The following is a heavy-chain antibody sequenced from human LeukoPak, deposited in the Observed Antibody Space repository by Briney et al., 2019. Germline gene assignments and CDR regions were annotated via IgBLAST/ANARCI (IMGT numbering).Heavy chain of an antibody. J-gene: IGHJ4*02. Sequence: GASVKVSCKASGYTFTSYGISWVRQAPGQGREWMGWISAYNGNTNYAQKLQGRVTMTTDTSTSTAYMELRSLRSDDTAVYYCARVPEGLGVLLMNFDYWGQGTLVTVSS. V-gene: IGHV1-18*01. D-gene: IGHD1-26*01. CDR3: ARVPEGLGVLLMNFDY. CDR1: GYTFTSYG. CDR2: ISAYNGNT.